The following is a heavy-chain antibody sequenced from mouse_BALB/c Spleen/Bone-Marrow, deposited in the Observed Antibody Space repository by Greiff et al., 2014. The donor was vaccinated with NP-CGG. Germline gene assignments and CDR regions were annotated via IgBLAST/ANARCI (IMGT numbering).Heavy chain of an antibody. D-gene: IGHD1-2*01. J-gene: IGHJ4*01. Sequence: VQLVESGPGLVAPSQSLSITCTVSGFSLTSYGLHRVRQPPGKGLEWLGVIWADGSTNYNSALMSRLSISKDNSKSQVFLKMNSLQTDETAMYYCSRITTATGAMDYWGQGTSVTVSS. CDR2: IWADGST. CDR3: SRITTATGAMDY. CDR1: GFSLTSYG. V-gene: IGHV2-9*02.